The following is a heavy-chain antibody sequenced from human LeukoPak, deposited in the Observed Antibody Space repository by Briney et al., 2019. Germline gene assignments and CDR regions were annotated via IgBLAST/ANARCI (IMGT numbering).Heavy chain of an antibody. Sequence: SETLSLTCAVYGGSFSGYYWSWIRHPPGKGLEWIGEINHSGSTNYNPSLKSRVTISVDTSKNQFSLKLGSVTAADTAVYYCARGRYSYGNWGQGTTVTVSS. CDR3: ARGRYSYGN. V-gene: IGHV4-34*01. D-gene: IGHD5-18*01. J-gene: IGHJ6*02. CDR2: INHSGST. CDR1: GGSFSGYY.